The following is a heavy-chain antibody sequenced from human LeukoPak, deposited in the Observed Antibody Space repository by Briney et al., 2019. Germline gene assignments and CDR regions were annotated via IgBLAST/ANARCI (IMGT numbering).Heavy chain of an antibody. J-gene: IGHJ4*02. CDR2: INPNSGGT. D-gene: IGHD5-12*01. Sequence: GASVKVSCKASGYTFTDYYMHSVRQAPGQGLEWMGRINPNSGGTNYAQKFQGRVTMTRDTSISTAYMELSRLRSDDTAVYYCARSDYERSTFDYWGQGTLVTVSS. CDR3: ARSDYERSTFDY. V-gene: IGHV1-2*06. CDR1: GYTFTDYY.